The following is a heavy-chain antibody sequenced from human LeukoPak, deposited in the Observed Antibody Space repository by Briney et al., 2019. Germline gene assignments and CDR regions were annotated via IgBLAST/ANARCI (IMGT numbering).Heavy chain of an antibody. Sequence: SETLSLTCTVSGGSISSYYWSWIRQPPGKGLEWIGYIYYSGSTNYNPSLKSRVTISVDTSKNQFSLKLSSVTAADTAVYYCARAGSALDYYFDYWGQGTLVTVSS. D-gene: IGHD6-19*01. J-gene: IGHJ4*02. V-gene: IGHV4-59*01. CDR2: IYYSGST. CDR3: ARAGSALDYYFDY. CDR1: GGSISSYY.